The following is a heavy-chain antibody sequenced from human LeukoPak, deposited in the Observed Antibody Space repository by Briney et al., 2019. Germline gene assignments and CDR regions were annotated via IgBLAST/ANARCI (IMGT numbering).Heavy chain of an antibody. CDR1: TFSSYA. V-gene: IGHV4-39*07. Sequence: TFSSYAMSWIRQPPGKGLEWIGSFSYSGSTYYNPSLKSRVTISVDTSKNQFSLKLSSVTAADTAVYYCARDRTVVVVVAATQAHWFDPWGQGTLVTVSS. D-gene: IGHD2-15*01. CDR3: ARDRTVVVVVAATQAHWFDP. J-gene: IGHJ5*02. CDR2: FSYSGST.